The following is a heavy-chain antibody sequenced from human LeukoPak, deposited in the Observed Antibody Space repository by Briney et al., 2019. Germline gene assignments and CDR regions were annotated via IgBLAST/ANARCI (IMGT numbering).Heavy chain of an antibody. D-gene: IGHD3-16*02. CDR3: ARDGLSDYYFDY. CDR1: GFTFSNYP. J-gene: IGHJ4*02. CDR2: ISSSGSYI. V-gene: IGHV3-21*04. Sequence: GGSLRLSCAASGFTFSNYPMGWVRQAPGKGLEWVSSISSSGSYIYYADSVKGRFTISRDNSKNTLYLQMNSLRAEDTAVYYCARDGLSDYYFDYWGQGTLVTVSS.